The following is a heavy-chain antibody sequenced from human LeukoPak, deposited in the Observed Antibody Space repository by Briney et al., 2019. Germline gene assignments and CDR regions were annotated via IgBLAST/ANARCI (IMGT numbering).Heavy chain of an antibody. D-gene: IGHD6-13*01. CDR2: IYHGDSDT. J-gene: IGHJ5*02. CDR1: GYSFTSYW. V-gene: IGHV5-51*01. Sequence: GESLKISCKGSGYSFTSYWIGWVRQMPGKGLEWMGIIYHGDSDTRYSPSFQGQVAISADKSISTAYLQWSSLKASDTAMYYFARLEGQGGQQLVLSQHNWFDPWGQGTLVTVSS. CDR3: ARLEGQGGQQLVLSQHNWFDP.